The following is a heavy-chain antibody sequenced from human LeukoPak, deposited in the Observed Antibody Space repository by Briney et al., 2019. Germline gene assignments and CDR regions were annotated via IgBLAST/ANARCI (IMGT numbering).Heavy chain of an antibody. V-gene: IGHV4-61*02. J-gene: IGHJ5*02. CDR1: GGSISSGSYY. CDR2: IYTSGST. CDR3: ARGKVVRQGYCSSTGCHSNWFDP. D-gene: IGHD2-2*01. Sequence: PSQTLSLTCTVSGGSISSGSYYWSWIRQPAGKGLEWIGRIYTSGSTNYNPSPKSRVTISVDTSKNQFSLKLSSVTAADTAVYYCARGKVVRQGYCSSTGCHSNWFDPWGQGTLVTVSS.